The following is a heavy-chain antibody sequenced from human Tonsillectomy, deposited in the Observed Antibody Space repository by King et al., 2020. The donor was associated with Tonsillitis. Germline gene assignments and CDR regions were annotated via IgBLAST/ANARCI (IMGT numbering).Heavy chain of an antibody. CDR1: GGSISSSSYY. V-gene: IGHV4-39*01. Sequence: QLQESGPGLVKPSETLSLTCTVSGGSISSSSYYWGWIRQPPGKGLEWIGNIYYSGSTYYNPSLKSRVTISVDTSQNLFSLKLSSVTAADTGVYYCASLLRAPYYDSSGYYFDYGGQGTLVTVSS. CDR2: IYYSGST. J-gene: IGHJ4*02. CDR3: ASLLRAPYYDSSGYYFDY. D-gene: IGHD3-22*01.